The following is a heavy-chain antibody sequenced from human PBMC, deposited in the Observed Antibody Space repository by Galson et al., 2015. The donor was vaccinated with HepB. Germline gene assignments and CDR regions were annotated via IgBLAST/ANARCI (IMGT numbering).Heavy chain of an antibody. Sequence: SVKVSCKASGYTFTSYYMHWVRQAPGQGLEWMGIINPSGGSTSYEQRFQGRVTMTTDTSTSTVYMELSSLRSEDTAVYYCAREGYGDRLWFFDLWGRGTLVTVSS. V-gene: IGHV1-46*01. CDR2: INPSGGST. J-gene: IGHJ2*01. CDR3: AREGYGDRLWFFDL. D-gene: IGHD4/OR15-4a*01. CDR1: GYTFTSYY.